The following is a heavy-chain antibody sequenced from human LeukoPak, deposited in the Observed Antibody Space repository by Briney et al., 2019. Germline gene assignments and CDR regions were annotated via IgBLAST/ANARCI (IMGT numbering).Heavy chain of an antibody. J-gene: IGHJ6*02. D-gene: IGHD3-22*01. Sequence: QSGGSLRLSCAASGFSFNSYTMCWVCQAPGKGREWVSVIEGTGGKTNFAESVKGRFTISRDNSKNTMFLQMNSLTAEDTAVYYCAEGSPPDYYDSGYYPWSYYGLDVWGQGTAVIVSS. V-gene: IGHV3-23*01. CDR2: IEGTGGKT. CDR1: GFSFNSYT. CDR3: AEGSPPDYYDSGYYPWSYYGLDV.